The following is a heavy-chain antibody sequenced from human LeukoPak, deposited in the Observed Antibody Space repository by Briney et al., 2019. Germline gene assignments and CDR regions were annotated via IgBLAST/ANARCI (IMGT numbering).Heavy chain of an antibody. CDR2: ISSSSSTI. D-gene: IGHD6-13*01. J-gene: IGHJ6*03. V-gene: IGHV3-48*01. CDR1: GFTFSSYS. Sequence: HSGGSLRLSCAASGFTFSSYSMNWVRQAPGKGLEWVSYISSSSSTIYYADSVKGRFTISRDNAKNSLYLQMNSLRAEDTAVYYCARVDSSWSYYMDVWGKGTTVTVSS. CDR3: ARVDSSWSYYMDV.